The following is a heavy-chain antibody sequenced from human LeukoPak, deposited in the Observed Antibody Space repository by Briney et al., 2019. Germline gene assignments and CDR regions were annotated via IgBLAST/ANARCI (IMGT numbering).Heavy chain of an antibody. CDR2: IYTSGST. CDR3: ASRIAAAGSDFDY. CDR1: GGSISSGSYY. V-gene: IGHV4-61*02. Sequence: TSQTLSLTCTVSGGSISSGSYYWSWIRQPAGKGLEWIGRIYTSGSTNYNPSLKSRVTISVDTSKNQFSLKLSSVTAADTAVYYCASRIAAAGSDFDYWGQGTLVTVSP. D-gene: IGHD6-13*01. J-gene: IGHJ4*02.